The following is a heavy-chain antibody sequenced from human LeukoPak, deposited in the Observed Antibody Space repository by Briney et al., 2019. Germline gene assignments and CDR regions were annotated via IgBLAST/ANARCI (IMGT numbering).Heavy chain of an antibody. J-gene: IGHJ3*02. D-gene: IGHD3-22*01. CDR3: ARDRYYYDTSAYYSPFET. CDR2: IFTSGIISGNT. V-gene: IGHV4-4*07. Sequence: PSETLSLTCTVSGGSTSSYYWSWIRQPPGKGLEWIGRIFTSGIISGNTNYNPSLASRVTMSVDASKNQFSLKLTSVTAADTAIYFCARDRYYYDTSAYYSPFETWGQGTMVTVSS. CDR1: GGSTSSYY.